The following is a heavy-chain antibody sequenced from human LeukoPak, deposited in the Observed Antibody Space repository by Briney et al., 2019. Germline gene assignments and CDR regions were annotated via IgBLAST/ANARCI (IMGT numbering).Heavy chain of an antibody. Sequence: PGGSLRLSCAASGFTFSSYSMGWVRRAPGKGLEWVSSIGGSGSVTYYTDSVRGRFTLSRDNPENTVYLQMNSLRAEDTAVYYCVKGGPRAQLVDFWGQGTLVTVSS. J-gene: IGHJ4*02. CDR3: VKGGPRAQLVDF. D-gene: IGHD2-2*01. CDR2: IGGSGSVT. V-gene: IGHV3-23*01. CDR1: GFTFSSYS.